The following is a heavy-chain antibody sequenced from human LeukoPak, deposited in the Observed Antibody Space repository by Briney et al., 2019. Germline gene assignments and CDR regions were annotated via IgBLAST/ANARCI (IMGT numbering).Heavy chain of an antibody. CDR1: GYTFTSYY. V-gene: IGHV1-46*01. J-gene: IGHJ5*02. Sequence: GASVTVSCKASGYTFTSYYMHWVRQAPGQGLEWMGIINPSGGSTSYAQKFQGRVTMTRDMSTRTVYMELSSLRSEDTAVYYCARGRVPAAARGNWFDPWGQGTLVTVSS. CDR3: ARGRVPAAARGNWFDP. D-gene: IGHD2-2*01. CDR2: INPSGGST.